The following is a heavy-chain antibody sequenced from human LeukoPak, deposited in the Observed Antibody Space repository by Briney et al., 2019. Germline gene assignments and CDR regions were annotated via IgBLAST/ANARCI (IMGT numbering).Heavy chain of an antibody. V-gene: IGHV3-11*01. CDR1: GFTFSDYY. CDR3: ARERRSSGNDAFDI. D-gene: IGHD6-19*01. CDR2: ISSSGSTI. Sequence: GGSLRLSCAASGFTFSDYYMSWIRQAPGKGLEWVSYISSSGSTIYYADSVEGRFTISRDNAKNSLYLQMNSLRAEDTAVYYCARERRSSGNDAFDIWGQGTMVTVSS. J-gene: IGHJ3*02.